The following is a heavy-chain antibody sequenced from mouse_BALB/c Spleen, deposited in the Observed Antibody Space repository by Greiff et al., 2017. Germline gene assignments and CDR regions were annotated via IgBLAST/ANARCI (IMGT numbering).Heavy chain of an antibody. CDR3: ARDYGSSDAMDY. J-gene: IGHJ4*01. CDR1: GYTFTSYW. CDR2: INPSNGRT. V-gene: IGHV1S81*02. D-gene: IGHD1-1*01. Sequence: QVQLQQPGAELVKPGASVKLSCKASGYTFTSYWMHWVKQRPGQGLEWIGEINPSNGRTNYNEKFKSKATLTVDKSSSTAYMQLSSLTSEDSAVYYCARDYGSSDAMDYWGQGTSVTVSS.